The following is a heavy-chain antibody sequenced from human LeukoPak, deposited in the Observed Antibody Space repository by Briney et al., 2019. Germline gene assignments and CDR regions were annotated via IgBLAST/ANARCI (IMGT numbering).Heavy chain of an antibody. V-gene: IGHV3-21*06. CDR2: ISPSRDNV. Sequence: GGSLRLSCVASGFTFSRSGMNWVRQAPGKGLEWVSSISPSRDNVHYADSVKGRFTISRDNGKNSLFLHMNILRAEDTAVYYCASTTGFGDNLDYWGQGTLVTVSS. J-gene: IGHJ4*02. D-gene: IGHD3-10*01. CDR3: ASTTGFGDNLDY. CDR1: GFTFSRSG.